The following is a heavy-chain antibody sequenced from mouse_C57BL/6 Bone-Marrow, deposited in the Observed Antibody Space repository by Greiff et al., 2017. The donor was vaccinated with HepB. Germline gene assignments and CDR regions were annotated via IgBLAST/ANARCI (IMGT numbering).Heavy chain of an antibody. Sequence: EVNVVESGGDLVKPGGSLKLSCAASGFTFSSYGMSWVRQTPDKRLEWVATISSGGSYTYYPDSVKGRFTISRDNAKNTLYLQMSSLKSEDTAMYYCARRLGYYYGPPFAYWGQGTLVTVSA. CDR2: ISSGGSYT. J-gene: IGHJ3*01. V-gene: IGHV5-6*02. CDR1: GFTFSSYG. CDR3: ARRLGYYYGPPFAY. D-gene: IGHD1-1*01.